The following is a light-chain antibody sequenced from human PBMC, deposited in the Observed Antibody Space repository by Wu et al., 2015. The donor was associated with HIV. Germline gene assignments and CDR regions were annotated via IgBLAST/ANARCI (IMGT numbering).Light chain of an antibody. CDR3: QQFSDYPLSIT. CDR2: DAS. V-gene: IGKV1D-13*01. CDR1: QDIRSA. J-gene: IGKJ5*01. Sequence: IQLTQSPSSLSASVGDRVTITCRASQDIRSALGWYQQKPGKPPKLLIFDASTLESGVSSRFSGSGSGTDFTLTISSLQPEDFATYYCQQFSDYPLSITFGQGTRLDIK.